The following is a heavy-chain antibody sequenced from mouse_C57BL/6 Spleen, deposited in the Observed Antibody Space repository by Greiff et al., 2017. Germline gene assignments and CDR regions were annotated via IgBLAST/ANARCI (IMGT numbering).Heavy chain of an antibody. V-gene: IGHV5-12*01. CDR1: GFTFSDYY. D-gene: IGHD2-5*01. CDR3: ARQGYSNYPYAMDY. J-gene: IGHJ4*01. Sequence: EVKLMESGGGLVQPGGSLKLSCAASGFTFSDYYMYWVRQTPEKRLEWVAYISNGGGSTYYPDTVKGRFTISRDNAKNTLYLQMSRLKSEDTAMYYCARQGYSNYPYAMDYWGQGTSVTVAS. CDR2: ISNGGGST.